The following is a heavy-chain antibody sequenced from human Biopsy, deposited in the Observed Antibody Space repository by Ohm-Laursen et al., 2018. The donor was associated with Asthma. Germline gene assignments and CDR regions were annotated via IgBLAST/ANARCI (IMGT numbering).Heavy chain of an antibody. CDR3: ARTHERWTSIQDDALDI. V-gene: IGHV3-30*03. CDR1: GFTFSIYD. J-gene: IGHJ3*02. CDR2: ISYDGGNK. Sequence: LRLSCAATGFTFSIYDIHWVRQAPGKGLEWVAVISYDGGNKFYGDSVKGRFTLSRDNSRNTLYLQMNSLRVEDTAIYYCARTHERWTSIQDDALDIWGQGTMVSVSS. D-gene: IGHD4-23*01.